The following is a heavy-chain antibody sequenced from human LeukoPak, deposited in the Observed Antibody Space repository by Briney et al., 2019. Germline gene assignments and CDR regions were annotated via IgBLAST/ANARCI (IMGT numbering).Heavy chain of an antibody. V-gene: IGHV4-59*02. Sequence: TSETLSLTCTVSGGSVTPSYWSWIRQPPGKGLEWIGYVYYSGSTSYNPSLKSRLTISVDTSKNQFSLKLSSVTAADTAVYYCGSQGYWGQGTLVTVSS. CDR2: VYYSGST. CDR3: GSQGY. J-gene: IGHJ4*02. CDR1: GGSVTPSY.